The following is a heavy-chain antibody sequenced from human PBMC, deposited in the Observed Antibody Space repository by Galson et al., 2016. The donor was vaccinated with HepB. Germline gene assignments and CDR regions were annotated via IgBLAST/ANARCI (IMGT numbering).Heavy chain of an antibody. CDR3: ASWWQTPASYFDY. Sequence: SLRLSCAASGFTFSSDWMSWVRQAPGKGLEWVANIKQDGSEKYYVDSVKGRFTISRDNAKNSLYLQMNSLRAEDTAVYYCASWWQTPASYFDYWGQGTLVTGSS. D-gene: IGHD2-8*02. CDR2: IKQDGSEK. J-gene: IGHJ4*02. V-gene: IGHV3-7*01. CDR1: GFTFSSDW.